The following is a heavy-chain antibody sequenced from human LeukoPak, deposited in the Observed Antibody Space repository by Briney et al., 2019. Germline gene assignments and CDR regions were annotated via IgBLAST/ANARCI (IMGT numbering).Heavy chain of an antibody. J-gene: IGHJ4*02. CDR2: FNENARNT. Sequence: GGSLRLSCAASGFTFKEYGMSWVRQAPGKGLEWVSTFNENARNTHYADSVQGRFTISRDNSKNTLLLQMNSLRVDDTALYYCTKGDGGWYPIDYWGQGTLVIVSS. V-gene: IGHV3-23*01. CDR3: TKGDGGWYPIDY. D-gene: IGHD6-19*01. CDR1: GFTFKEYG.